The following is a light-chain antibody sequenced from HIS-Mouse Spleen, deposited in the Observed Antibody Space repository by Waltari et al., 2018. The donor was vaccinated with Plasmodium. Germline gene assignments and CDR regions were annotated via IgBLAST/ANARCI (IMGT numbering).Light chain of an antibody. J-gene: IGKJ2*01. Sequence: EIVLTQSPATLSLSPGERATLSCRASQRVSSSYLDWYQQKPGQAPRLLIYGASSRATGIPDRFSGSGSGTDFTLTISRLEPEDFAVYYCQQYGSSPYTFGQGTKLEIK. V-gene: IGKV3-20*01. CDR3: QQYGSSPYT. CDR1: QRVSSSY. CDR2: GAS.